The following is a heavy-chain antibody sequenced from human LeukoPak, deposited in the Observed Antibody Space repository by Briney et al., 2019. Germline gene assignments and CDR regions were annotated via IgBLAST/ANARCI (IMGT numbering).Heavy chain of an antibody. V-gene: IGHV3-30*02. J-gene: IGHJ4*02. Sequence: GGSLRLSCAASGFTFSSYDMHWVRQAPGKGLEWVAFIRYDGSNKYYADSVKGRFTISRDNSKNTLYLQMNSLSAEDTAVYYCAKDTWDEPNFFDYWGQGTLVTVSS. D-gene: IGHD1-26*01. CDR1: GFTFSSYD. CDR3: AKDTWDEPNFFDY. CDR2: IRYDGSNK.